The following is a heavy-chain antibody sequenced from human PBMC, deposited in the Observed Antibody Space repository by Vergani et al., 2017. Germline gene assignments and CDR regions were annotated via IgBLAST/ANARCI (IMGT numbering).Heavy chain of an antibody. Sequence: QVQLPESGPGLVKPSQTLSLTCPVSGGSISSGSYYWSWIRQPAGKGLEWIGRIYTSGSTNYNPSLKSRVTISVDTSKNQFSLKLSSVTAADTAVYYCARDPYYYYMDVWGKGTTVTVSS. CDR2: IYTSGST. V-gene: IGHV4-61*02. CDR3: ARDPYYYYMDV. CDR1: GGSISSGSYY. J-gene: IGHJ6*03.